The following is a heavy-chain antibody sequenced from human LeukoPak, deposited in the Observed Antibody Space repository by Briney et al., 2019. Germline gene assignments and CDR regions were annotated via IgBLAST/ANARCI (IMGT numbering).Heavy chain of an antibody. V-gene: IGHV3-53*01. CDR1: GFTVSSNY. CDR2: IYSGGST. CDR3: AREMIQLPGYFDY. D-gene: IGHD5-18*01. Sequence: GGSLRLSCAASGFTVSSNYMSWVRQAPGKGLKWVSVIYSGGSTYYADSVKGRFTISRDNSKNTLYLQMNSLRAEDTAVYYCAREMIQLPGYFDYWGQGTLVTVSS. J-gene: IGHJ4*02.